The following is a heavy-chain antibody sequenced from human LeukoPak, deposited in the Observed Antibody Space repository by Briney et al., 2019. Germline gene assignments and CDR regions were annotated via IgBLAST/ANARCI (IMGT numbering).Heavy chain of an antibody. J-gene: IGHJ4*02. CDR3: ARERLEQWLHAPNDY. CDR2: INPNSGGT. D-gene: IGHD6-19*01. Sequence: ASVKVSCKASGYTFTGYYMHWVRQAPGQGLEWMGRINPNSGGTNYAQKFQGRVTMTRDTSISTAYMELSRLRSDDTAVYYCARERLEQWLHAPNDYRGQGTLVTVSS. V-gene: IGHV1-2*06. CDR1: GYTFTGYY.